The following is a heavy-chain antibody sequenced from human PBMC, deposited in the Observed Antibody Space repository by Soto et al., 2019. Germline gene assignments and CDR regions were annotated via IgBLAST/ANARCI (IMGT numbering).Heavy chain of an antibody. CDR1: GYTFTSYA. D-gene: IGHD3-16*01. V-gene: IGHV1-3*01. CDR3: ARADPRSLGVGAFDI. Sequence: ASGKVACEASGYTFTSYAMHWVRQAPGQRLEWMGWINAGNGNTKYSQKFQGRVTITRDTSASTAYMELSSLRSEDTAVYYCARADPRSLGVGAFDIWGQATLVTVSS. CDR2: INAGNGNT. J-gene: IGHJ3*02.